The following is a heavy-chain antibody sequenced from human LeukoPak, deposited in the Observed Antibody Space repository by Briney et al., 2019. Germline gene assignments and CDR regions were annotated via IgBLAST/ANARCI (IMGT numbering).Heavy chain of an antibody. CDR1: GFIFSNYA. CDR2: IYDSGSRT. V-gene: IGHV3-23*05. J-gene: IGHJ3*02. D-gene: IGHD3-9*01. Sequence: GGSLRLSCAASGFIFSNYAMSWVRQAPGKGLEWVSTIYDSGSRTYYADSVKGQFTISRDNSRSTLFLEMNSLGAEDTAVYYCAREIFTGSYPDALDIWGRGTLVTVPS. CDR3: AREIFTGSYPDALDI.